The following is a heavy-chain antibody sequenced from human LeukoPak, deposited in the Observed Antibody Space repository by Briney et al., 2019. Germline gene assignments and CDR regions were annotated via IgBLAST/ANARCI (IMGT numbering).Heavy chain of an antibody. J-gene: IGHJ4*02. CDR2: FYNGGST. CDR3: AKSHFWTGYPSDY. Sequence: SETLSLTCTVSGGSISNNYWYWIRQSPGKGLGWIGNFYNGGSTNYNPSLKSRVTISVDTSKNQFFLKLNSVTAADTAVYYCAKSHFWTGYPSDYWGQGILVTVSS. D-gene: IGHD3/OR15-3a*01. V-gene: IGHV4-59*01. CDR1: GGSISNNY.